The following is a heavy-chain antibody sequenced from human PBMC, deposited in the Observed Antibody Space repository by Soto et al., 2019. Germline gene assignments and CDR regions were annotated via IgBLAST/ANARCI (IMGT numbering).Heavy chain of an antibody. D-gene: IGHD2-15*01. CDR1: GYTFTSYA. CDR3: ARGKKVVVAAVTNWFDP. Sequence: ASVKVSCKASGYTFTSYAMHWVRQAPGQRLEWMGWINAGNGNTKYSQKFQGRVTITRDTSASTAYMELSSLRSEDTAVYYCARGKKVVVAAVTNWFDPWGQGTLVTVLL. V-gene: IGHV1-3*01. CDR2: INAGNGNT. J-gene: IGHJ5*02.